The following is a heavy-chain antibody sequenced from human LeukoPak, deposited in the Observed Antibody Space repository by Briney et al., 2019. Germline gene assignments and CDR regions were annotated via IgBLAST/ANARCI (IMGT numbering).Heavy chain of an antibody. CDR3: ARDLSRDSSGWYLVWPFGY. V-gene: IGHV1-18*01. Sequence: ASVKVSYKASGYTFTSYGISWVRQAPGQGLEWMGWISAYNGNTNYAQKLQGRVTMTTDTSTSTAYMELRSLRSDDTAVYYCARDLSRDSSGWYLVWPFGYWGQGTLVTVSS. D-gene: IGHD6-19*01. J-gene: IGHJ4*02. CDR2: ISAYNGNT. CDR1: GYTFTSYG.